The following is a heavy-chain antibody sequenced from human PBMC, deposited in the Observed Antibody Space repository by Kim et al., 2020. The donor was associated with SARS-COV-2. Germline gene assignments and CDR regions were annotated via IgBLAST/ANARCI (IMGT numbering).Heavy chain of an antibody. CDR1: GFTFGDYA. Sequence: GGSLRLSCTASGFTFGDYAMSWVRQAPGQGLEWVGFIRSKAYGGTTEYAASVKGRFTIPRDDSKSIAYLQMSSLKTEDTAVYYCTRDYYDSSGYSYYYYYYGMGVWSQGTKGTVS. J-gene: IGHJ6*02. V-gene: IGHV3-49*04. CDR3: TRDYYDSSGYSYYYYYYGMGV. D-gene: IGHD3-22*01. CDR2: IRSKAYGGTT.